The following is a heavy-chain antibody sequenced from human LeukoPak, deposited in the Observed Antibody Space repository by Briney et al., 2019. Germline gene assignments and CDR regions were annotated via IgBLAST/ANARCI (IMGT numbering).Heavy chain of an antibody. CDR3: AKVEGGYYDILTGSFAVNHLDY. CDR1: GFTFSSYA. D-gene: IGHD3-9*01. Sequence: GGSLRLSCAASGFTFSSYAMSWVRPAPGKGLEWVSAISGSGGSTYYADSVKGRFTISRDNSKNTLYLQRNSLRAEDTAVYYCAKVEGGYYDILTGSFAVNHLDYWGQGTLVTVSS. CDR2: ISGSGGST. J-gene: IGHJ4*02. V-gene: IGHV3-23*01.